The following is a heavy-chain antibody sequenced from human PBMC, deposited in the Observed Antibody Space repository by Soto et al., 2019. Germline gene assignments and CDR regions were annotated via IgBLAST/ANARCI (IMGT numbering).Heavy chain of an antibody. Sequence: GSLRLSCVVSGLTFSRADLSWVRQPPGKGLEWVSASGGSGLSTYYIASVKGRFTISRHNSKNTLYLQMNSLRAEDTAVYYCARDRRSCSGGSCPYYYYYMDVWGKGTTVTVSS. CDR2: SGGSGLST. J-gene: IGHJ6*03. D-gene: IGHD2-15*01. V-gene: IGHV3-23*01. CDR1: GLTFSRAD. CDR3: ARDRRSCSGGSCPYYYYYMDV.